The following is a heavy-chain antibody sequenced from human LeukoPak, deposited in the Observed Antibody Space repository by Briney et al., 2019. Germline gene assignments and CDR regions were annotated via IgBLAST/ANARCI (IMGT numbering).Heavy chain of an antibody. CDR2: ISYDGSNK. CDR3: ARAPYYPHGPGDY. D-gene: IGHD3-10*01. V-gene: IGHV3-30*04. CDR1: GFTFSSYA. Sequence: PGRSLRLSCAASGFTFSSYAMHWVRQAPGKGLEWVAVISYDGSNKYYADSVKGRFTISRDNSKNTLYLQMNSLRAEDTAVYYCARAPYYPHGPGDYWGQGTLVTVSS. J-gene: IGHJ4*02.